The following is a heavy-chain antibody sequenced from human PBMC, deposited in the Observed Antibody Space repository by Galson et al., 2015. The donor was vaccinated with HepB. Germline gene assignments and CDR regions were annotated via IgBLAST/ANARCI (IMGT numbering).Heavy chain of an antibody. CDR1: GFSFSGYA. J-gene: IGHJ6*02. CDR2: ISHDGSQK. Sequence: SLRLSCAASGFSFSGYAMNWVRQAPGKGLEWVALISHDGSQKFDAAAVKGRFSISRDNSKNTLYLQMDSLRPEDTAVYFCAREELNMVRGVILKYYYGMDVWGQGTTVTVSS. V-gene: IGHV3-30*04. CDR3: AREELNMVRGVILKYYYGMDV. D-gene: IGHD3-10*01.